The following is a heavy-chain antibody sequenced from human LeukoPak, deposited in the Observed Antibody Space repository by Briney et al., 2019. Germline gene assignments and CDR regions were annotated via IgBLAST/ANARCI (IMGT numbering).Heavy chain of an antibody. CDR3: ARDNIAAPYYFDY. D-gene: IGHD6-6*01. V-gene: IGHV1-69*13. J-gene: IGHJ4*02. CDR2: IIPIFGTA. CDR1: GGTFSSYA. Sequence: GASVKVSCKASGGTFSSYAISWVRQAPGQGLEWMGGIIPIFGTANYAQKFQGRVTITADESTSTAYMELSSLRSEDAAVYYCARDNIAAPYYFDYWGQGTLVTVSS.